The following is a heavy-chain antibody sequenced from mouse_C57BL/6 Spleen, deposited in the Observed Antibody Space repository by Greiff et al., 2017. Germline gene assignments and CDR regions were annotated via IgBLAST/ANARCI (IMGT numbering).Heavy chain of an antibody. V-gene: IGHV5-4*01. J-gene: IGHJ2*01. Sequence: EVMLVESGGGLVKPGGSLKLSCAASGFTFSSYAMSWVRQTPEKRLEWVATISDGGSYTYYPANVKGRFTISRDKAKNNLYLQMSHLKSEDTAMYYCARDQTGTGFDYWGQGTTLTVSS. CDR2: ISDGGSYT. CDR3: ARDQTGTGFDY. D-gene: IGHD4-1*01. CDR1: GFTFSSYA.